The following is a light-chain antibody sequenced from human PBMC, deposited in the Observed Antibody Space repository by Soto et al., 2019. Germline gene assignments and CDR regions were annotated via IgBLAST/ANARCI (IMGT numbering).Light chain of an antibody. CDR1: SSDVGGYNY. Sequence: QSVLTQPASLSGSPGQSITISCTGTSSDVGGYNYVSWYQQHPGKAPKLMIYEVSNRPSGVSNRFSGSKSGNTASLTISGLQAEDEADYYCSSYTSSSTYVFRTGTKVTVL. V-gene: IGLV2-14*01. CDR2: EVS. J-gene: IGLJ1*01. CDR3: SSYTSSSTYV.